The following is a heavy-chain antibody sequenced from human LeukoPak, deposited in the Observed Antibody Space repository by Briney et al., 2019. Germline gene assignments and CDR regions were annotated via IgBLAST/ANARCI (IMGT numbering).Heavy chain of an antibody. D-gene: IGHD4-17*01. J-gene: IGHJ4*02. CDR1: GFTFSTYW. V-gene: IGHV3-7*01. CDR2: IKEDGSEK. CDR3: AGLGGTVTWDY. Sequence: GGSLRLSCAASGFTFSTYWTSWVRQAPGKGLEWVANIKEDGSEKYYVDSVKGRFTISRDNAKNSLYLQMNGLRVEDTAVYYCAGLGGTVTWDYWGQGTLVTVSS.